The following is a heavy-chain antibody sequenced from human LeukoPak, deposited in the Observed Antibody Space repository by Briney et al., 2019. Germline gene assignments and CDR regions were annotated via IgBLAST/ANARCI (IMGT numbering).Heavy chain of an antibody. CDR1: GFTFSSYA. D-gene: IGHD4-17*01. CDR3: AKDPSSYYGDYTFDY. V-gene: IGHV3-21*01. Sequence: PGGSLRLSCAASGFTFSSYAMHWVRQAPGKGLEWVSSISSSSSYIYYADSVKGRFTISRDNSKNTLYLQMNSLRAEDTAVYYCAKDPSSYYGDYTFDYWGQGTLVTVSS. CDR2: ISSSSSYI. J-gene: IGHJ4*02.